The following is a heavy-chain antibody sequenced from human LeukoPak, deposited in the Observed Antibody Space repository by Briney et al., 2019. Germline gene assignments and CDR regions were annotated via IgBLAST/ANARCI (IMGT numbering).Heavy chain of an antibody. J-gene: IGHJ4*02. CDR1: GFPFSNAW. D-gene: IGHD3-10*01. CDR3: STVSPYYGSGTTSPDS. Sequence: GGSLRLSCEASGFPFSNAWMSWVRQAPGKGLEWVGRIKSKTDGGKTDYAAPVQGRFSISRDDSENTLYLQMNGLNTEDTAVYYCSTVSPYYGSGTTSPDSWGQGTLVVVSS. CDR2: IKSKTDGGKT. V-gene: IGHV3-15*01.